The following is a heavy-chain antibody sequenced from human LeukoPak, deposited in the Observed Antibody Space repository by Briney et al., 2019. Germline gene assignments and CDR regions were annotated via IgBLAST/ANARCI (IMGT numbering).Heavy chain of an antibody. CDR2: IYTSGST. D-gene: IGHD3-16*01. V-gene: IGHV4-4*07. CDR1: GGSFSGYY. Sequence: PSETLSLTCAVYGGSFSGYYWSWIRQPAGRGLEWIGRIYTSGSTNYNPSLKSRVTISVDTSKNQFSLKLSSVTAADTAVYYCARDYVNDAFDIWGQGTMVTVSS. CDR3: ARDYVNDAFDI. J-gene: IGHJ3*02.